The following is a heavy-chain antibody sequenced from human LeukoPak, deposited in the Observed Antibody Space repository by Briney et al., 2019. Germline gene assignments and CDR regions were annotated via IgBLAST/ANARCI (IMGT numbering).Heavy chain of an antibody. J-gene: IGHJ6*03. Sequence: GGSLRLSCAASGFTFSSYAMSWVRQAPGKGLEWVSAISGSGGSTYYADSVKGRFTISRDNAKNSLYLQMNSLRAEDTAVYYCARAGSSSLSPNYYYYYMDVWGKGTTVTVSS. CDR3: ARAGSSSLSPNYYYYYMDV. CDR1: GFTFSSYA. V-gene: IGHV3-23*01. D-gene: IGHD6-6*01. CDR2: ISGSGGST.